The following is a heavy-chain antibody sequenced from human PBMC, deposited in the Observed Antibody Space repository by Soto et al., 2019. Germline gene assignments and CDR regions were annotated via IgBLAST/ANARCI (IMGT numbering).Heavy chain of an antibody. V-gene: IGHV3-15*07. J-gene: IGHJ4*01. Sequence: PGGSLRLSCAASGLTFSGAWINWVRQAPGKGLEWVGRIKGKIDGGTTDFAAPVKGRFAISRDESRDMGYMEMYSLKTDDTAVYYCTTDSLFTGQLVRMDNWGHGTLVTVSS. D-gene: IGHD3-9*01. CDR3: TTDSLFTGQLVRMDN. CDR1: GLTFSGAW. CDR2: IKGKIDGGTT.